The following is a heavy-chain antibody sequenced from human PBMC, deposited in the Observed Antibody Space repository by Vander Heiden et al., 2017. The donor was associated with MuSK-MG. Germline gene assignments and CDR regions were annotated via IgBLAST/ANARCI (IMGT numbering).Heavy chain of an antibody. Sequence: QVQLVESGGGGVQPGRSLTLSCTASRFTFSTYAMHWVRQAPGKGLEWVAVISYDGYEEYYADSVKGRLTISRDNSKNTLYLEMSSLRVEDTAVYYCAREAEAFDYWGQGTLVTVSS. J-gene: IGHJ4*02. V-gene: IGHV3-30-3*01. CDR1: RFTFSTYA. CDR2: ISYDGYEE. D-gene: IGHD6-25*01. CDR3: AREAEAFDY.